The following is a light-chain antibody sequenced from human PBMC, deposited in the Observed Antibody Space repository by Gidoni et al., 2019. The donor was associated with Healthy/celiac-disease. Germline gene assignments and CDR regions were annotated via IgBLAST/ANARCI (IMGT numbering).Light chain of an antibody. Sequence: DIQMTQSPSSLSASVGDRVTITCRASQSISSYLNWYQQKPGKAPKLLIYAASSLQSGVPSRFSGSGSGTDFTLTISSLQPEDFATYYCQQSYSIPLYTFGQGTKVEIK. CDR3: QQSYSIPLYT. CDR1: QSISSY. J-gene: IGKJ2*01. V-gene: IGKV1-39*01. CDR2: AAS.